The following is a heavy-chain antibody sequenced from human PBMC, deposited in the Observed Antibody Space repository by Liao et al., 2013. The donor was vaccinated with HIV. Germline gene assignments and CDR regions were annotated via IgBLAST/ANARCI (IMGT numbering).Heavy chain of an antibody. Sequence: QVQLQESGPRLVRPSETLSLTCTVFGGALNNDYWTWIRQPPGKGLEYIGYVYRTGTSDYSPSLRSRVTISVDKSKNQFSLTLTSVTASDTAFYYCARGRPEFYDFWSGSPPFYFDSWGHGTLVTVSS. D-gene: IGHD3-3*01. V-gene: IGHV4-59*01. CDR3: ARGRPEFYDFWSGSPPFYFDS. J-gene: IGHJ4*01. CDR2: VYRTGTS. CDR1: GGALNNDY.